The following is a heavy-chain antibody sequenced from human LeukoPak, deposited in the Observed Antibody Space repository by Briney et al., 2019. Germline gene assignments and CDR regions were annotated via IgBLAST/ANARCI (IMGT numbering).Heavy chain of an antibody. Sequence: ASVKVSCKASGYTFTSYGISWVRQAPGQGLEWMGWISAYNGNTNYAQKLQGRVTMTTDTSTSTAYMELRSLRSDDTAVYYCARDWGYCSSTSCQTFDYWGQGTLVTVSS. D-gene: IGHD2-2*01. CDR1: GYTFTSYG. CDR2: ISAYNGNT. V-gene: IGHV1-18*01. CDR3: ARDWGYCSSTSCQTFDY. J-gene: IGHJ4*02.